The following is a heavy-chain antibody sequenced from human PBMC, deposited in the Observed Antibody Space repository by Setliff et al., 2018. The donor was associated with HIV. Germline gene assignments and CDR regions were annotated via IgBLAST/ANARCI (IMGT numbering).Heavy chain of an antibody. J-gene: IGHJ4*02. D-gene: IGHD4-17*01. CDR1: GYTFTGYY. CDR3: AIPPLESMMTTANYFDS. Sequence: GASVKVSCKASGYTFTGYYIHWVRQAPGQQLEWMGRIFPHNGATSVAEKFRGRVTMTRDTTISTGYMELRGLTSDDTAVYYCAIPPLESMMTTANYFDSWGRGTLVTVSS. V-gene: IGHV1-2*06. CDR2: IFPHNGAT.